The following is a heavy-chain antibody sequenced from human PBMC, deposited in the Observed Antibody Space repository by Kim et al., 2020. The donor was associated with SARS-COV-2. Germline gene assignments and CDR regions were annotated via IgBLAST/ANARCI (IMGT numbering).Heavy chain of an antibody. D-gene: IGHD3-3*01. J-gene: IGHJ4*02. V-gene: IGHV3-30-3*01. CDR2: ISYDGSNK. CDR3: ARDNRVLRFLEWLGFDY. CDR1: GFTFSSYA. Sequence: GGSLRLSCAASGFTFSSYAMHWVRQAPGKGLEWVAVISYDGSNKYYADSVKGRFTISRDNSKNTLYLQMNSLRAEDTAVYYCARDNRVLRFLEWLGFDYWGQGTLVTVSS.